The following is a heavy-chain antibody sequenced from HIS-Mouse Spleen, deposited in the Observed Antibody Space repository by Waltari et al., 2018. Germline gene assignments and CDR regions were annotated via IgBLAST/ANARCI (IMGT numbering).Heavy chain of an antibody. J-gene: IGHJ3*02. CDR3: ARLPYYYDSSGYYAFDI. V-gene: IGHV4-39*01. Sequence: QLQLQESGPGLVKPSETLSLTCTVSGGSISSSSYYWGWIRQPPGKGLQWIGSIYYSGITYYNPTLKSRVTISVDTSKNQFSLKLSDVTAADTAVYYCARLPYYYDSSGYYAFDIWGQGTMVTVSS. D-gene: IGHD3-22*01. CDR2: IYYSGIT. CDR1: GGSISSSSYY.